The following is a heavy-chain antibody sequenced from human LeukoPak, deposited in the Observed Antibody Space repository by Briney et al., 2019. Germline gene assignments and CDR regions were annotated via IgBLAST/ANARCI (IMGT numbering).Heavy chain of an antibody. CDR1: GFTVSSNY. V-gene: IGHV3-66*02. CDR3: AREGGSCYFDY. D-gene: IGHD2-15*01. CDR2: IYSGGST. Sequence: GGSLRLSCAASGFTVSSNYMSWVRQAPGKGVEWVSVIYSGGSTYYAESVKGRFTISRDNSKNTLYLQMNSLRAEDTAVYYCAREGGSCYFDYWGQGTLVTVSS. J-gene: IGHJ4*02.